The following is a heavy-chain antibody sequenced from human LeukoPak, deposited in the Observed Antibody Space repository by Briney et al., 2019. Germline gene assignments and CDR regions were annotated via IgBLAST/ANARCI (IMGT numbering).Heavy chain of an antibody. Sequence: GASVKVSCKASGYTFTNYGISWVRQAPGQGLEWMGWISAYNGNTYYAQRLQGRVTMTTDTSTNTAYTELRSLRSDDTAVYYCARDLRRDSSGWSSQVVLDYWGQGTLVTVSS. J-gene: IGHJ4*02. CDR3: ARDLRRDSSGWSSQVVLDY. V-gene: IGHV1-18*01. CDR2: ISAYNGNT. CDR1: GYTFTNYG. D-gene: IGHD6-19*01.